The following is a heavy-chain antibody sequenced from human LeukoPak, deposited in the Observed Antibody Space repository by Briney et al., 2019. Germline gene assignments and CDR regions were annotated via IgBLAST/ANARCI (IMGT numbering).Heavy chain of an antibody. CDR3: AKAPTYYDYVWGSYINYGGPFDY. J-gene: IGHJ4*02. V-gene: IGHV3-23*01. CDR2: ISGSGGST. D-gene: IGHD3-16*01. Sequence: GGSLRLSCAASGFTFSSYGMSWVRQAPGKGLEWVSAISGSGGSTYYADSVKGRFTISRDNSKNTLYLQMNSLRAEDTAVYYCAKAPTYYDYVWGSYINYGGPFDYWGQGTLVTVSS. CDR1: GFTFSSYG.